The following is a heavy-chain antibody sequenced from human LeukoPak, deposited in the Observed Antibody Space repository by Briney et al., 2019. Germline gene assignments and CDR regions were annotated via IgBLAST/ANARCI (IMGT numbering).Heavy chain of an antibody. J-gene: IGHJ5*02. D-gene: IGHD2-2*01. CDR1: GFTFSSYA. CDR2: ISSSSSYI. V-gene: IGHV3-21*01. Sequence: GGSLRLSCAASGFTFSSYAMSWVRQAPGKGLEWVSSISSSSSYIYYADSVKGRFTISRDNAKNSLYLQMNSLRAEDTAVYYCARGPAIVVVPADNWFDPWGQGTLVTVSS. CDR3: ARGPAIVVVPADNWFDP.